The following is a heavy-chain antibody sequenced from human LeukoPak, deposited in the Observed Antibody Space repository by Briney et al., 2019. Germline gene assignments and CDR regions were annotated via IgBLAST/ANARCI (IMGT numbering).Heavy chain of an antibody. J-gene: IGHJ3*02. CDR2: IYYSGST. CDR3: ARPNGEYSSSLDAFDI. Sequence: SETLSLTCTVSGGSISSYYWGWIRQPPGKGLEWIGSIYYSGSTYYNPSLKSRVTISVDTSKNQFSLKLSSVTAADTAVYYCARPNGEYSSSLDAFDIWGQGTMVTVSS. V-gene: IGHV4-39*01. CDR1: GGSISSYY. D-gene: IGHD6-13*01.